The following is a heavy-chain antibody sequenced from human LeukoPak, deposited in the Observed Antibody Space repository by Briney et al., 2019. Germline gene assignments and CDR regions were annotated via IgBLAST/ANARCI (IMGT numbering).Heavy chain of an antibody. D-gene: IGHD3-10*01. V-gene: IGHV3-48*03. CDR3: AKDRRAGSYDY. CDR2: ISSSGSTI. CDR1: GFTFSSYE. Sequence: AGGSLRLSCAASGFTFSSYEMNWVRQAPGQGLEWVSYISSSGSTIYYADSVKGRFTISRDNSKNTLYLQMNSLRAEDTAVYYCAKDRRAGSYDYWGQGTLVTVSS. J-gene: IGHJ4*02.